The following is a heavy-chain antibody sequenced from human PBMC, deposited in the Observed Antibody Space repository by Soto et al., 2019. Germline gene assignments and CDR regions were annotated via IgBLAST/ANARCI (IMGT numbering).Heavy chain of an antibody. CDR1: GGSIGSYY. CDR3: AAGSGWYQEFDY. D-gene: IGHD6-19*01. Sequence: ETLSLTCTVCGGSIGSYYWSWIRQPPGKGLEWIGYIYYSGSTNYNPSLKSRVTISVDTSKNQFSLKLSSVTAADTAVYYCAAGSGWYQEFDYWGQGTRVTVSS. J-gene: IGHJ4*02. CDR2: IYYSGST. V-gene: IGHV4-59*08.